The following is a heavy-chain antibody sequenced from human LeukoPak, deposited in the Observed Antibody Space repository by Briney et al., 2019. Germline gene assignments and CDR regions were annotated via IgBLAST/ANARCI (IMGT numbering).Heavy chain of an antibody. CDR3: AKGSRGDFDWVDY. Sequence: PGGSLRLSCTASGFTFSSYAMNWVRQAPGKGLEWVSAISGSGGNTYYADSVKGRFTISRDNSKNTLYLQMNSLRAEDTAVYYCAKGSRGDFDWVDYWGQGTLVTVSS. D-gene: IGHD3-9*01. J-gene: IGHJ4*02. CDR1: GFTFSSYA. CDR2: ISGSGGNT. V-gene: IGHV3-23*01.